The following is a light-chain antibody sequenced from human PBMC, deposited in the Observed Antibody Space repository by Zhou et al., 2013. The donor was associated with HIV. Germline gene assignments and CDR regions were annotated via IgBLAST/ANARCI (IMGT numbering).Light chain of an antibody. CDR3: QQSYNAPRT. V-gene: IGKV1-33*01. Sequence: DIQMTQSPSSLSASVGDRVTITCQASQDISNYLNWYQQKPGKAPKLLIYDASNLETGVSSRFSGSGSGTDFTLTISSLQPEDFATYYCQQSYNAPRTFGQGTKVEIK. CDR2: DAS. CDR1: QDISNY. J-gene: IGKJ1*01.